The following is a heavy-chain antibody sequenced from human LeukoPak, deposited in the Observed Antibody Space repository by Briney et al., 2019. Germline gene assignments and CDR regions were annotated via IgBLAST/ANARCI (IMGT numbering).Heavy chain of an antibody. Sequence: GGSLRLSCAASGFTFSSYGMHWVRQAPGKGLEWVAVIWYDGSNKYYADSVKGRFTISRDNSKNTLYLQMNSLRAEDTAVYYCARVRHSSGWNYYGMDVWGQGTTATVSS. CDR1: GFTFSSYG. V-gene: IGHV3-33*01. CDR3: ARVRHSSGWNYYGMDV. J-gene: IGHJ6*02. D-gene: IGHD6-19*01. CDR2: IWYDGSNK.